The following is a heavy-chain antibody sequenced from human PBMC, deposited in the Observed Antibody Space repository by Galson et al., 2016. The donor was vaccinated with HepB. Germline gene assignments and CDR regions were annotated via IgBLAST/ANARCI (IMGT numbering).Heavy chain of an antibody. V-gene: IGHV3-48*02. CDR3: ARAGVAYETSGYFYGQLDY. CDR1: EFSSRSYS. Sequence: SLRLSCAASEFSSRSYSMNWVRQAPGKGLEWLSSITAGGNTIYYADSVKGRFTISRDNAKSSLYLQMNSLRDDDTAVYFCARAGVAYETSGYFYGQLDYWGQGTLVIVSS. J-gene: IGHJ4*02. D-gene: IGHD3-22*01. CDR2: ITAGGNTI.